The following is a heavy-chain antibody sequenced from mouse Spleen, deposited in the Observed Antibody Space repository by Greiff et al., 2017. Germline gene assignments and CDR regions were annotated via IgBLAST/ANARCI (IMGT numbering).Heavy chain of an antibody. J-gene: IGHJ1*03. Sequence: EVKLVESGGGLVKPGGSLKLSCAASGFTFSSYAMSWVRQTPEKRLEWVATISDGGSYTYYPDNVKGRFTISRDNAKNNLYLQMSHLKSEDTAMYYCARDESYFDVWGTGTTVTVSS. V-gene: IGHV5-4*01. CDR2: ISDGGSYT. CDR3: ARDESYFDV. CDR1: GFTFSSYA.